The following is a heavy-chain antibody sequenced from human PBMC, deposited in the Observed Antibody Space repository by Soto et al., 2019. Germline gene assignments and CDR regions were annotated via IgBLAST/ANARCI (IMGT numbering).Heavy chain of an antibody. V-gene: IGHV4-59*01. CDR3: AREAQDFSYGMDV. CDR2: IYYSGIA. CDR1: GGSISSYY. Sequence: PSETLSLTCTVSGGSISSYYWSWIRQPPGKGLEWLGYIYYSGIANYNPSFNSRVTISLDTSKNQFSLKLSSVTAADTAVYYCAREAQDFSYGMDVWGQGTTVTVSS. J-gene: IGHJ6*02.